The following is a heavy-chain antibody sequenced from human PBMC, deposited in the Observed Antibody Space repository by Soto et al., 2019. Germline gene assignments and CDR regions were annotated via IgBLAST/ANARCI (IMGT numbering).Heavy chain of an antibody. V-gene: IGHV3-21*01. CDR2: ISSSSSYI. CDR3: AAYDFWSGYYRGVDGMDV. Sequence: VQLVESGGGVVQPGRSLRLSCAASGFTFSSYSMNWVRQAPGKGLEWVSSISSSSSYIYYADSVKGRFTISRDNAKNSLYLQMNSLRAEDTAVYYCAAYDFWSGYYRGVDGMDVWGQGTTVTVSS. J-gene: IGHJ6*02. D-gene: IGHD3-3*01. CDR1: GFTFSSYS.